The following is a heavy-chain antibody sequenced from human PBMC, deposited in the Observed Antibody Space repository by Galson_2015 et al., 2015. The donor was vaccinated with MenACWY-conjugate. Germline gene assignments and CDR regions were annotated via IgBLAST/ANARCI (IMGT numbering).Heavy chain of an antibody. D-gene: IGHD1-20*01. J-gene: IGHJ5*02. V-gene: IGHV3-49*03. Sequence: SLRLSCAASGSTFGDYAMSWFRQAPGKGLEWVGFIRSKAYGGTTEYAASVKGRFTISRDDFKSIAYLQMNSLKTEDTAVYYCTREPDYNWNDAWFDPWGQGTLVTVSS. CDR1: GSTFGDYA. CDR3: TREPDYNWNDAWFDP. CDR2: IRSKAYGGTT.